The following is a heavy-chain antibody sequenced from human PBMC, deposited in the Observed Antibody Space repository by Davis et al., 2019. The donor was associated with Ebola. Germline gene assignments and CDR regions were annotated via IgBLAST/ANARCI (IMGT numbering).Heavy chain of an antibody. Sequence: GESLKISCAASGFMFSNYAMSWVRQAPGKGLVWVSRINPDGSFTDYADSVKGRFSISRDSTSNTLYLQMNGLRAEDTAVYYCARSSYQPDYWGQGTLVTVSS. D-gene: IGHD2-2*01. V-gene: IGHV3-74*01. CDR1: GFMFSNYA. CDR2: INPDGSFT. CDR3: ARSSYQPDY. J-gene: IGHJ4*02.